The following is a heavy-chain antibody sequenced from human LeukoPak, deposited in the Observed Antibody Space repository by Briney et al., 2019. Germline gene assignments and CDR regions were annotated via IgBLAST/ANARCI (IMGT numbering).Heavy chain of an antibody. J-gene: IGHJ4*02. CDR3: ARFTTGRNFEY. CDR1: GYSFTSYW. D-gene: IGHD3-3*01. CDR2: IYPGDSDT. Sequence: NHGESLKISCKGSGYSFTSYWIGWVRQMPGKGLDWMGIIYPGDSDTRYSPSFQGQVTISADKSISTAYLQWNSLKASDTAMYYWARFTTGRNFEYWGQGTLVTVSS. V-gene: IGHV5-51*01.